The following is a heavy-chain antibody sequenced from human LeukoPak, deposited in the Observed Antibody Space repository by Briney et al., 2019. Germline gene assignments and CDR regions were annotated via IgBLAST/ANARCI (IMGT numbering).Heavy chain of an antibody. CDR1: GFTLSSYA. CDR3: ATLLTLIDNDY. J-gene: IGHJ4*02. Sequence: GGSLRLSCAASGFTLSSYAMSWVRQAPGKGLEWVSAISGSGGSTYYADSVKGRFTISRDNAKNSLYLQMNSLRAEDTAVYYCATLLTLIDNDYWGQGTLVTVSS. V-gene: IGHV3-23*01. CDR2: ISGSGGST.